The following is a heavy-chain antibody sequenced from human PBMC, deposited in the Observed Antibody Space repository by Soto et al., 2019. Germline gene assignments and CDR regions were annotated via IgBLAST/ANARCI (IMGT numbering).Heavy chain of an antibody. D-gene: IGHD2-8*02. CDR1: GYSFTNYW. V-gene: IGHV5-51*01. Sequence: EVQLVQSGAEVKKPGESLKISCKGSGYSFTNYWIGWVRQMPGKGLEWMGIIFPGGPNIKYSPSFQGQGTISVDKAISTAYLQWSSLMASDTAMYYCARVEYGKADYWGQGTLVTVSS. CDR3: ARVEYGKADY. J-gene: IGHJ4*02. CDR2: IFPGGPNI.